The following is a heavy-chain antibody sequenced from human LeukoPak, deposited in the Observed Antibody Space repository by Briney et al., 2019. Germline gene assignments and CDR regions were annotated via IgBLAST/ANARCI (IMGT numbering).Heavy chain of an antibody. J-gene: IGHJ6*03. CDR3: ATQIQPSLSIAAREWSPPWDPYYYYYYMDV. V-gene: IGHV1-18*01. D-gene: IGHD6-6*01. Sequence: ASVKVSCKASGYTFTSYGISWVRQAPGQGLEWMGWISASNGNTNYAQKLQGRVTMTTDTSTSTAYMELRSLRSDDTAVYYCATQIQPSLSIAAREWSPPWDPYYYYYYMDVWGKGTTVTVSS. CDR1: GYTFTSYG. CDR2: ISASNGNT.